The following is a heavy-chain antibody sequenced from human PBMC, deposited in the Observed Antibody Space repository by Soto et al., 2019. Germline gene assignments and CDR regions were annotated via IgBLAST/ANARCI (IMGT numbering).Heavy chain of an antibody. CDR2: IYYSGST. CDR1: GGSISSSSYY. J-gene: IGHJ3*02. Sequence: SETLSLTCTVSGGSISSSSYYWGWIRQPPGKGLEWIGTIYYSGSTYYNPSLKSRVTISVDTSKNQFSLKLSSVTAAGTAVYYCARQGSGSYNAFAIWGQGTVVTVSS. V-gene: IGHV4-39*01. CDR3: ARQGSGSYNAFAI. D-gene: IGHD1-26*01.